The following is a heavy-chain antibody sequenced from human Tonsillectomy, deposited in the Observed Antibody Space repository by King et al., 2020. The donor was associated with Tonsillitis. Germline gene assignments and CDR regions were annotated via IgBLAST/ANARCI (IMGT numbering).Heavy chain of an antibody. CDR3: ARLWQDTIFGVQRYWYFDL. J-gene: IGHJ2*01. CDR1: GGSISSSSYY. D-gene: IGHD3-3*01. CDR2: IYYSGST. Sequence: QLQESGPGLVKPSETLSLTCTVSGGSISSSSYYWGWIRQPPGKGLEWIGSIYYSGSTYYNPSLKSRVTISVDTSKNQFSLKLSSLTAADTAVYYCARLWQDTIFGVQRYWYFDLWGRGTLVTVSS. V-gene: IGHV4-39*01.